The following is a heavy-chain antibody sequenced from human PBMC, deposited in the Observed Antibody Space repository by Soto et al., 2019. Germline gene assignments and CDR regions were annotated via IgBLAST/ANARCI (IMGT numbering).Heavy chain of an antibody. CDR3: AKDGLPGYYDFWSGYYIRGVGYYFDY. J-gene: IGHJ4*02. Sequence: GGSLRLSCAASGFTFSSYGMHWVRQAPGKGLEWVAVISYDGSNKYYADSVKGRFTISRDNSKNTLYLQMNSLRAEDTAVYYCAKDGLPGYYDFWSGYYIRGVGYYFDYWGQGTLVTVSS. D-gene: IGHD3-3*01. CDR1: GFTFSSYG. V-gene: IGHV3-30*18. CDR2: ISYDGSNK.